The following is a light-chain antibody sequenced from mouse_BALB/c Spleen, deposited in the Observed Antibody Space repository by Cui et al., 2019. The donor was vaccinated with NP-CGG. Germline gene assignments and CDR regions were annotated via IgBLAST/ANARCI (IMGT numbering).Light chain of an antibody. Sequence: QAVVTQESALTTSPGETVTITCRSSTGAVTTNKYANWVQEKPDHLFTGLIGGTNNRAPGVPARFSGSLIGDKAALTITGAQTEDEAIYFCALWYSNHWVVGGGTKLTVL. V-gene: IGLV1*01. J-gene: IGLJ1*01. CDR3: ALWYSNHWV. CDR1: TGAVTTNKY. CDR2: GTN.